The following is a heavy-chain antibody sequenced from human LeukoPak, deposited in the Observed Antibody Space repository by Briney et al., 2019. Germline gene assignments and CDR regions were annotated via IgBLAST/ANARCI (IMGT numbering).Heavy chain of an antibody. J-gene: IGHJ4*02. CDR3: ARDPTNTSGRYAYHDY. CDR2: VSCFNGDT. CDR1: GYTFNHHG. D-gene: IGHD6-19*01. V-gene: IGHV1-18*04. Sequence: GASVKVSCKASGYTFNHHGISWVRQAPGQGLEWMGWVSCFNGDTHYAQKFQGRVTTTRDTSTTTAYMELRSLRSDDTALYYCARDPTNTSGRYAYHDYWGQGTLVTVSS.